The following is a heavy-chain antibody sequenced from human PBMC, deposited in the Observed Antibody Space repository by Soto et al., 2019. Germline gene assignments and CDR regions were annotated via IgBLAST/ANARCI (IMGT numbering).Heavy chain of an antibody. Sequence: GGSLRLSCAASGFTFRGYEMNWIRQAPGKGLEWVSYISGDGSTISYADSVKGRFTISRDNAKNSLFLQMNSLRAEDTAVYYCVRERFEQWLAPADYWGQGTLVTVSS. CDR2: ISGDGSTI. CDR3: VRERFEQWLAPADY. J-gene: IGHJ4*02. V-gene: IGHV3-48*03. D-gene: IGHD6-19*01. CDR1: GFTFRGYE.